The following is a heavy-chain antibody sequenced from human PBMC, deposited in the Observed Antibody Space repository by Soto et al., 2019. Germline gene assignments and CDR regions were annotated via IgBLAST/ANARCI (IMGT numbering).Heavy chain of an antibody. V-gene: IGHV1-18*04. D-gene: IGHD3-9*01. J-gene: IGHJ4*02. CDR2: ISAYNGNT. CDR1: GYTFTSYG. CDR3: ARLVGYQNLRYFAWFDY. Sequence: VASVKVSCKASGYTFTSYGISWVRQAPGQGLEWMGWISAYNGNTNYAQKLQGRVTMTTDTSTSTAYMELRSLRSDDTAVYYCARLVGYQNLRYFAWFDYWGQGTLVTVYS.